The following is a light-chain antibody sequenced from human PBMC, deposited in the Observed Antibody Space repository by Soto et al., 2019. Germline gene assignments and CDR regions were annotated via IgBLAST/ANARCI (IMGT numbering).Light chain of an antibody. CDR2: KAS. CDR1: QSISNW. J-gene: IGKJ1*01. CDR3: QHYNSYSEA. V-gene: IGKV1-5*03. Sequence: TQSPGTLSLSPGERATLSCRASQSISNWLAWYQQKPGKAPKLLIYKASTLKSGVPSRFSGSGSGTEFTLTISSLQPDDFATYYCQHYNSYSEAFGQGTKVDI.